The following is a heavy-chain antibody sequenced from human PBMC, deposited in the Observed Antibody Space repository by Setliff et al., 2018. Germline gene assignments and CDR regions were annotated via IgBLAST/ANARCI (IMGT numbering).Heavy chain of an antibody. CDR2: ISASNGDT. CDR3: ARDEDRNEMEIQGY. J-gene: IGHJ4*02. Sequence: ASVKVSCKASGYTFTTNAISWVRQAPGQGLEWMGWISASNGDTNYAENLQGRVTMTTDISTSTAYMELRSLRSDDTAVDYCARDEDRNEMEIQGYWGQGTQVTVSS. CDR1: GYTFTTNA. V-gene: IGHV1-18*01. D-gene: IGHD1-7*01.